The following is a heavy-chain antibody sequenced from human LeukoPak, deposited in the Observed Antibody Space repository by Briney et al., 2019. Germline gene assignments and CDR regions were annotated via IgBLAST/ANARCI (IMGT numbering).Heavy chain of an antibody. Sequence: PGGSLRLSCAASGFTFSSYAMSWVRQAPGKGLEWVSAISGSGGSTYYADSVKGRFTISRDNSKNTLYLQMSSLRAEDTAVYYCAKEGDIVVVPAAMQSDYWGQGTLVTVSS. CDR1: GFTFSSYA. V-gene: IGHV3-23*01. CDR2: ISGSGGST. D-gene: IGHD2-2*01. CDR3: AKEGDIVVVPAAMQSDY. J-gene: IGHJ4*02.